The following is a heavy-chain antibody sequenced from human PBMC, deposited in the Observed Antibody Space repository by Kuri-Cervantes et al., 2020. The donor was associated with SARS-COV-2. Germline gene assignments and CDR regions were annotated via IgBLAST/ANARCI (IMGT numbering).Heavy chain of an antibody. Sequence: SVKVSCKASGGTFSSYAISWVRQAPGQGLEWMGGIIPIFGTANYAQKFQGRVTITADESTSTAYMELSSLRAEDTAVYYCARVWYSGYETLDYWGQGTLVTVSS. V-gene: IGHV1-69*13. CDR3: ARVWYSGYETLDY. CDR1: GGTFSSYA. D-gene: IGHD5-12*01. CDR2: IIPIFGTA. J-gene: IGHJ4*02.